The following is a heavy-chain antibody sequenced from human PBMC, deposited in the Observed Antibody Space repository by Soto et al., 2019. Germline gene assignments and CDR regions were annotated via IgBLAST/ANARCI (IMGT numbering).Heavy chain of an antibody. J-gene: IGHJ4*02. CDR1: GFTVSNNY. D-gene: IGHD3-10*01. V-gene: IGHV3-53*01. CDR3: AAHPGGGGY. Sequence: EVQLVESGGGLIQPGGSLRLSCAVSGFTVSNNYMSWVRQAPGKGLEGVSVIYSGGYTAYGDSVKGRFTISRDNSKNTQYPQKNTRGAGARAVFSGAAHPGGGGYGGQGTLVTVSS. CDR2: IYSGGYT.